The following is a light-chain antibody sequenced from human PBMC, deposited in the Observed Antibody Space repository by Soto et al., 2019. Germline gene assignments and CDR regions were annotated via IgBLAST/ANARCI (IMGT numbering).Light chain of an antibody. CDR1: QSVLYSSNNKNY. CDR3: QQYYSTPLT. V-gene: IGKV4-1*01. J-gene: IGKJ4*01. CDR2: WAS. Sequence: DIVMTQSPDSLAVSLGERATINCKSSQSVLYSSNNKNYLAWYQQKPGQPPKLLIYWASTRESGVPDRFSGSGFGTDFPLTISSLQAEDGAVYYCQQYYSTPLTFGGGTKVEIK.